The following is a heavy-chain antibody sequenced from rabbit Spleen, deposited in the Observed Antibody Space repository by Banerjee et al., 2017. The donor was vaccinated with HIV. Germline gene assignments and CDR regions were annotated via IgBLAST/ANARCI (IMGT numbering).Heavy chain of an antibody. CDR1: GFTISSSYW. CDR2: IDGGWSTIA. V-gene: IGHV1S40*01. D-gene: IGHD3-3*01. CDR3: ARAGDGSGGYADAFDP. Sequence: QSLEESGGDLVKPGGSLTLTCTASGFTISSSYWICWVRQAPGKGLEWIACIDGGWSTIAYYASWAKGRFTISKASSTTVTLQMTSLTAADTATYFCARAGDGSGGYADAFDPWGPGTLVTVS. J-gene: IGHJ2*01.